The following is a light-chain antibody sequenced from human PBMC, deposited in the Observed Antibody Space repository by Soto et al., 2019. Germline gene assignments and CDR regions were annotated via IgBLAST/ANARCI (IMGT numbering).Light chain of an antibody. CDR3: SSYTSSSTFV. CDR1: SSDVGGHDY. J-gene: IGLJ1*01. CDR2: EVS. V-gene: IGLV2-14*01. Sequence: QSVLTQPASVSGSPGQSITISCTGTSSDVGGHDYVSWYQQHPGKVPKLMIYEVSNRPSGVSNRFSGSKSGDTASLTISGLQAEDEADYYCSSYTSSSTFVFGTGTKATVL.